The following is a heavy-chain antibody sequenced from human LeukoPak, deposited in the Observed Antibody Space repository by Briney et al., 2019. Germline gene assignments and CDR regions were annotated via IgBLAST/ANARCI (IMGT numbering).Heavy chain of an antibody. V-gene: IGHV4-59*08. Sequence: PSETLSLTCTVSGGSISSYYWSWIRQPPGKGLEWIGYIYYSGSTNYNPSLKSQVTISVDTSKNQFSLKLSSVTAADTAVYYCARHINGGFDYWGQGTLVTVSS. CDR2: IYYSGST. CDR3: ARHINGGFDY. J-gene: IGHJ4*02. D-gene: IGHD3-10*01. CDR1: GGSISSYY.